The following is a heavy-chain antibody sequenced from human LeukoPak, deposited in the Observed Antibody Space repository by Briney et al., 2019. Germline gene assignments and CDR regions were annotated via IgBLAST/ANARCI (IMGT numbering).Heavy chain of an antibody. CDR1: GFTFSNLW. CDR3: ATSTAAADTD. Sequence: PGGSLRLSCAASGFTFSNLWMSWVRQAPGKGLKWVANIKQDGSEKYYVDSVKGRFTISRDNAQNSLYLQMNSLRAEDTAIYYCATSTAAADTDWGQGTLVTVSS. D-gene: IGHD6-13*01. V-gene: IGHV3-7*03. CDR2: IKQDGSEK. J-gene: IGHJ4*02.